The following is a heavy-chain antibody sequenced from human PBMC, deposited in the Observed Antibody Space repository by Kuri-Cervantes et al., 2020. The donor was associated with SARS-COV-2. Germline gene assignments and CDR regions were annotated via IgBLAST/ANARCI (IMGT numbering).Heavy chain of an antibody. CDR1: GFTFSSYS. Sequence: ETLSLTCAASGFTFSSYSMNWVRQAPGKGLEWVSYISSSSSTIYYADSVKGRFTISRDNSKNTLYLQMNSLRAEDTAVYYCAKDPKLNDYGDYFDYWGQGTLVTVSS. D-gene: IGHD4-17*01. CDR3: AKDPKLNDYGDYFDY. CDR2: ISSSSSTI. V-gene: IGHV3-48*01. J-gene: IGHJ4*02.